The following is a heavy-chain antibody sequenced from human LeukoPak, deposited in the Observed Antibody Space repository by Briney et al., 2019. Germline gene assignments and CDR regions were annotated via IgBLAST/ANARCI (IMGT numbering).Heavy chain of an antibody. V-gene: IGHV3-43*02. Sequence: PGGSLRLSCAISGFTFSACELTWVRQAPGKGLEWVSLIRADGATTRYTDSVKGRFTISRDNSKDSLYLQMNSLRTEDTALYYCARDNTGSYEYWGQGTLVTVS. CDR2: IRADGATT. CDR1: GFTFSACE. J-gene: IGHJ4*02. CDR3: ARDNTGSYEY. D-gene: IGHD1-26*01.